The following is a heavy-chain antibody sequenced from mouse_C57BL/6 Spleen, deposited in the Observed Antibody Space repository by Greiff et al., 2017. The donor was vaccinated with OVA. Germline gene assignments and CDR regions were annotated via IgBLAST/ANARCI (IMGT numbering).Heavy chain of an antibody. CDR1: GYTFTSYW. Sequence: HVQLQPPWTELVKPGASVKLSCKASGYTFTSYWMHWVQQRPGQGLELIGNINPSNGGTNYNEKFKSKATLTVDKSGSTAYMQLSSLTSEDSAVYYCADSSGYGGVAYWGQGTLVTVSA. D-gene: IGHD3-2*02. CDR2: INPSNGGT. CDR3: ADSSGYGGVAY. V-gene: IGHV1-53*01. J-gene: IGHJ3*01.